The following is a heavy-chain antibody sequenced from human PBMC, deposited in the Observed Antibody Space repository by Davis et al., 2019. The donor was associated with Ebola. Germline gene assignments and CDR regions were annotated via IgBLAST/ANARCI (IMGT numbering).Heavy chain of an antibody. D-gene: IGHD3-16*01. J-gene: IGHJ6*02. CDR2: FDPEDGET. Sequence: ASVNVPRKVSGYTLTELSMHWLRQAAGKGLAWMGGFDPEDGETIYEQKFQGRVTITAHKSTSTAYMELSSLSSEDTAVYYCARGFSLEDPDYYYNGMDVWGQGTTVTVSS. V-gene: IGHV1-24*01. CDR3: ARGFSLEDPDYYYNGMDV. CDR1: GYTLTELS.